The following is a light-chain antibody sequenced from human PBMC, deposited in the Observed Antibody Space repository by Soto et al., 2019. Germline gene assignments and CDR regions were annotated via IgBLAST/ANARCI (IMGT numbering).Light chain of an antibody. CDR1: SSDVGGYNY. V-gene: IGLV2-11*01. Sequence: LTQPRSVSGSPGQSVTISCTGTSSDVGGYNYVSWYLQHPGKAPKVMIYDVXXXNSGXPDSLYGPKSGTTASLTIAGLQSEEEADYYCCSSAGNYIYVVGTGNKVTV. J-gene: IGLJ1*01. CDR2: DVX. CDR3: CSSAGNYIYV.